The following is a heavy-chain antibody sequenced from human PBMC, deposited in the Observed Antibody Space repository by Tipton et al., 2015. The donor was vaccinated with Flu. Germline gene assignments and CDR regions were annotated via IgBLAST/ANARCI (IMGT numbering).Heavy chain of an antibody. V-gene: IGHV4-61*02. D-gene: IGHD3-10*01. CDR3: ARSPSYSGSGIYPYYFDD. Sequence: TLSLTCIVSGYSISSGYYWGWIRQSAGKGLEWIGRIYTTGSTNYNPSLRSRVTISGDTSKNQFSLQLNSVTAEDTAVYYCARSPSYSGSGIYPYYFDDWGQGTLVTVSS. CDR1: GYSISSGYY. J-gene: IGHJ4*02. CDR2: IYTTGST.